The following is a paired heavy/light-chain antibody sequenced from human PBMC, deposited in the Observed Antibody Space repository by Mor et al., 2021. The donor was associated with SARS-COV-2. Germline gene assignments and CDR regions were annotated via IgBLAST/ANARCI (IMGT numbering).Heavy chain of an antibody. CDR1: GFTFNDYY. CDR2: SRNKANSYTP. D-gene: IGHD1-26*01. CDR3: ARSESSGMSVADF. V-gene: IGHV3-72*01. J-gene: IGHJ4*02. Sequence: EVHLVESGGGSVQPGGSLRLSCVASGFTFNDYYIDWFRQAPGKGLEWVGRSRNKANSYTPEYAASVKGRFTISRDDPTNSVHLQLNSLKTEDTALYYCARSESSGMSVADFWGPGTLVTVS.
Light chain of an antibody. CDR1: QGIRNN. CDR3: LHHNGYPFT. V-gene: IGKV1-17*01. J-gene: IGKJ5*01. CDR2: TAS. Sequence: DIQMTQSPSSLSASVGDRVTITCRASQGIRNNFGWYQQKPGKAPERLIYTASSLQSGVPSRFSGSGSGTEFTLTISSLQPEDFATYYCLHHNGYPFTFGQGTRLEIK.